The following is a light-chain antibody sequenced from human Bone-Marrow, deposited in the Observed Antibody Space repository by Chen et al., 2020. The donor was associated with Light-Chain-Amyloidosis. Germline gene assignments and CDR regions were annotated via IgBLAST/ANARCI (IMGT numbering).Light chain of an antibody. V-gene: IGLV2-8*01. CDR2: EVN. J-gene: IGLJ1*01. CDR1: SSDIGGYNY. Sequence: QSALTQPPSASGSPGQSAPIPFTGTSSDIGGYNYVSWYQQHPGEVPNLINDEVNRRPSGVPDRFSGSNSGNTASLTVSGLQADEEAHYCCSSYAGTNNFVFGTGTTVTVL. CDR3: SSYAGTNNFV.